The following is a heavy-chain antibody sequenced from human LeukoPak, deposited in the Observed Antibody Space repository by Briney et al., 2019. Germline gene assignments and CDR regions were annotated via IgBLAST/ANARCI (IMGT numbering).Heavy chain of an antibody. J-gene: IGHJ4*02. V-gene: IGHV3-53*05. CDR2: IYSGGST. Sequence: GGSLRLSCAASGFTVSSNYMSWVRQAPGKGLEWVSVIYSGGSTYYADSVKGRFTISRDNSKNTLYLQMNSLRAEDTAVYYCARDPSSGYYYGSFDYWGQGTLVTVSS. D-gene: IGHD3-22*01. CDR1: GFTVSSNY. CDR3: ARDPSSGYYYGSFDY.